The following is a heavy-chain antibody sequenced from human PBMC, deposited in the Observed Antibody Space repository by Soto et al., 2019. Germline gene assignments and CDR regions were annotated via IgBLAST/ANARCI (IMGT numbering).Heavy chain of an antibody. Sequence: SVKVSCKASGGTFSSYAISWLRHAAGQGLEWMGGIIPIFGTANYAQKFQGRVTITADESTSTAYMELRSLRAEDTAVYYCARSSRTQTYYYDSSGYLDYWRQGTLVTVSS. V-gene: IGHV1-69*13. D-gene: IGHD3-22*01. J-gene: IGHJ4*02. CDR1: GGTFSSYA. CDR2: IIPIFGTA. CDR3: ARSSRTQTYYYDSSGYLDY.